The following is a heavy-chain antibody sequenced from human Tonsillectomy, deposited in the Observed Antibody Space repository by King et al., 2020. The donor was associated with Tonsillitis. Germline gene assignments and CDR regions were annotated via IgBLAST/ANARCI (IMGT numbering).Heavy chain of an antibody. CDR3: TGTYTGSF. D-gene: IGHD1-26*01. V-gene: IGHV3-73*02. Sequence: VQLVESGGGLVQPGGSLKLSCAASGFTFSGSAMHWVRQASGKGLEWVGRIRSKVNNYATAYAASVKGRFTISRDDSKNTAYLQMNSLKTEDTALYYCTGTYTGSFWGQGTLVTVSS. J-gene: IGHJ4*02. CDR2: IRSKVNNYAT. CDR1: GFTFSGSA.